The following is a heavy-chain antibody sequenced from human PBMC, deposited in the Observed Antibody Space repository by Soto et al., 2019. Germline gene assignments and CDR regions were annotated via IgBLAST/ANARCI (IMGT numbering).Heavy chain of an antibody. Sequence: QLQLQESGPGLVKSSETLSLTCTVSGGSINNSSFYWGWVRQPPGKRLEWIGSIYYSGSAYYNPSLKSRLTISVDTSKNQFSLNLSSVTAADTAVYFCARRTLVRGIIPYYFDSWGQGTLVTVSS. V-gene: IGHV4-39*01. CDR3: ARRTLVRGIIPYYFDS. J-gene: IGHJ4*02. CDR2: IYYSGSA. CDR1: GGSINNSSFY. D-gene: IGHD3-10*01.